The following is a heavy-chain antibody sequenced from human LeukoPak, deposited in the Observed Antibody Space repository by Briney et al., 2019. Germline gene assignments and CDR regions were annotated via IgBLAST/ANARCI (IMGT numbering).Heavy chain of an antibody. D-gene: IGHD3-22*01. CDR2: IYPGDSDT. Sequence: GESLKISCKGSGYSFTSYWVGWVRQMPGKGLEWMGIIYPGDSDTRYSPSFQGQVTISADKSISTAYLQWSSLKASDTAMYYCARRGTYYYDSSPPDYWGQGTLVTVSS. J-gene: IGHJ4*02. CDR1: GYSFTSYW. V-gene: IGHV5-51*01. CDR3: ARRGTYYYDSSPPDY.